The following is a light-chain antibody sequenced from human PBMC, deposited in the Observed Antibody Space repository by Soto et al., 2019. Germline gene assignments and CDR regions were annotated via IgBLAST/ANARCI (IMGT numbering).Light chain of an antibody. CDR3: QQRKSLPLS. V-gene: IGKV3-11*01. CDR2: DTS. Sequence: EIVLTQYPATLSLSPGERATLSCRSSQSVDSYLAWYQQKPGQAPTLLSYDTSNRATGNPARFSGSAFGTDFTLTISSLDPEDVAVYYCQQRKSLPLSVGGGTKMDIK. CDR1: QSVDSY. J-gene: IGKJ4*01.